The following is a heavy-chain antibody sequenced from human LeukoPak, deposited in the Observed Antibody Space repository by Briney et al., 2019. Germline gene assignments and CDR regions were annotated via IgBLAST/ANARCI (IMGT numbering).Heavy chain of an antibody. D-gene: IGHD3-3*01. CDR2: IYPGDSSI. V-gene: IGHV5-51*01. CDR1: GSSFSYYW. Sequence: PGASLQISCKGSGSSFSYYWIAWARQLPGKRLEWMGIIYPGDSSIRYSPSFQGQVTISADKSISTAYLQWSSLKASDTAMYSCARHKRRITKFSGMDVWGQGTTVTVSS. J-gene: IGHJ6*02. CDR3: ARHKRRITKFSGMDV.